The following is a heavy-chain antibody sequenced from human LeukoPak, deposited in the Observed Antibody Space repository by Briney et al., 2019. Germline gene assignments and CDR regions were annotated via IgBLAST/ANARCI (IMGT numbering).Heavy chain of an antibody. CDR1: GVNFGSSW. J-gene: IGHJ1*01. V-gene: IGHV3-74*03. D-gene: IGHD3-22*01. Sequence: GGSLRLSCAASGVNFGSSWMHWVRQAPGKGLVWVSRINSDGSTIEYANSVEGRFTISRDNARNTLYLQMNSLRAEDTAVYYCARTEGRMSYYDSSGSEYFQHWGQGTLVTVSS. CDR3: ARTEGRMSYYDSSGSEYFQH. CDR2: INSDGSTI.